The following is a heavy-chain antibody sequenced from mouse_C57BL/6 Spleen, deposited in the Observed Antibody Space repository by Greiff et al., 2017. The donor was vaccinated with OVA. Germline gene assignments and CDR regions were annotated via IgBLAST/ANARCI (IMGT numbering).Heavy chain of an antibody. J-gene: IGHJ1*03. CDR3: TADYGNYEGWYFDV. V-gene: IGHV6-6*01. Sequence: EVKLEESGGGLVQPGGSMKLSCAASGFTFSDAWMDWVRQSPEKGLEWVAEIRNKANNHATYYAESVKGRFTISRDDSKSSVYLQMNSLRAEDTGIYYCTADYGNYEGWYFDVWGTGTTVTVSS. D-gene: IGHD2-1*01. CDR1: GFTFSDAW. CDR2: IRNKANNHAT.